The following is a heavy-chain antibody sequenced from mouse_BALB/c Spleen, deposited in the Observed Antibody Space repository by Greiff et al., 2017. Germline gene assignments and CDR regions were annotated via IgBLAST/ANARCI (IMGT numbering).Heavy chain of an antibody. D-gene: IGHD1-2*01. Sequence: EVKLMESGGGLVKPGGSLKLSCAASGFTFSDYYMYWVRQTPEKRLEWVATISDGGSYTYYPDSVKGRFTISRDNAKNNLYLQMSSLKSEDTAMYYCASYGYFAYWGQGTLVTVSA. J-gene: IGHJ3*01. CDR2: ISDGGSYT. V-gene: IGHV5-4*02. CDR1: GFTFSDYY. CDR3: ASYGYFAY.